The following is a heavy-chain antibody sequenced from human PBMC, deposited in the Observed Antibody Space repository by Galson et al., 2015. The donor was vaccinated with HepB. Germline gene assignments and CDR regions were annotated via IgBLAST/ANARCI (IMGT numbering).Heavy chain of an antibody. CDR3: AKDYYGSGSLDAFDI. CDR2: ISGSGGST. CDR1: GFTFSSYA. V-gene: IGHV3-23*01. D-gene: IGHD3-10*01. J-gene: IGHJ3*02. Sequence: SLRLSCAASGFTFSSYAMSWVRQAPGKGLEWVSAISGSGGSTYYADSVKGRFTVSRDNSKNTLYLQMNSLRAEDTAVYYCAKDYYGSGSLDAFDIWGQGTMVTVSS.